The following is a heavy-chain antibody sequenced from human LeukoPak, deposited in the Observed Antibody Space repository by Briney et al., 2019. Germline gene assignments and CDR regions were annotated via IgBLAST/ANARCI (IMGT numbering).Heavy chain of an antibody. CDR1: GYTFTSYG. J-gene: IGHJ4*02. CDR3: ARIRGGYYDSSGYYRPVFDY. Sequence: GASVKLSCKASGYTFTSYGISWVRQAPGHGLKWMGWINPNSGGTKYAQKFQGRVTMTRDTSISTAYMELSRLRSDDTAVYYCARIRGGYYDSSGYYRPVFDYWGQGTLVTVSS. CDR2: INPNSGGT. V-gene: IGHV1-2*02. D-gene: IGHD3-22*01.